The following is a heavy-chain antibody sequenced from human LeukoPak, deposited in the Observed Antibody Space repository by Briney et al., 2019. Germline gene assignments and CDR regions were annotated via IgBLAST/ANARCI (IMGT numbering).Heavy chain of an antibody. CDR3: ARIASSDYHLDY. J-gene: IGHJ4*02. CDR2: ISSSSIYT. V-gene: IGHV3-11*03. CDR1: GLTLSDYY. Sequence: GGSLRLSCAASGLTLSDYYISWIRQAPGKGLEWVSYISSSSIYTNYADSVKGRFTISRDNAKNSLYLQMKGLRTEDTAVYYCARIASSDYHLDYWGQGTLVTVSS. D-gene: IGHD3-22*01.